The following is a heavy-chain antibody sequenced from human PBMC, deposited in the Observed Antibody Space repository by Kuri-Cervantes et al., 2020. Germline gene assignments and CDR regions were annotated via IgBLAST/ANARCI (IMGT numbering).Heavy chain of an antibody. V-gene: IGHV1-2*02. Sequence: ASVKVSCKASGYTFTGYYIHWVRQAPGQGLEWMGWINPNSGGTNYAQKFQGRVTMTRDTSISTAYMELSSLRSEDTAVYYCARSLGIRGVIMGFGYWGQGTLVTVSS. CDR2: INPNSGGT. CDR1: GYTFTGYY. D-gene: IGHD3-10*01. J-gene: IGHJ4*02. CDR3: ARSLGIRGVIMGFGY.